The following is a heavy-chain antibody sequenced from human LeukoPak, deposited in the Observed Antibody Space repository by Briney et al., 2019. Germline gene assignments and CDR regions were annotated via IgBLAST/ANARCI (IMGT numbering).Heavy chain of an antibody. CDR2: ISSSGSTI. Sequence: GGSLRLSCAASGFTFSSFEMNWVRQAPGKGLEWVSYISSSGSTIYYADSVKGRFTISRDNSKNTLYLQMNTLRAEDTAVNYCARDQVAAPFSFDYWGQGTLVTVSS. CDR3: ARDQVAAPFSFDY. D-gene: IGHD6-13*01. CDR1: GFTFSSFE. V-gene: IGHV3-48*03. J-gene: IGHJ4*02.